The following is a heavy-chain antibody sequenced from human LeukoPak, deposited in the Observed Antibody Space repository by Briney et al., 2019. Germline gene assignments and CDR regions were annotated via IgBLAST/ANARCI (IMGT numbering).Heavy chain of an antibody. Sequence: SETLSLTCTVSGGSISSGGYYWSWIRQHTGKGLEWIGYIYYSGSTYYNPSLKSRVTISVDTSKNQFSLKLSSVTAADTAVYYCARGYWVRAVKEPLDYWGQGTLVTVSS. D-gene: IGHD3-10*01. CDR1: GGSISSGGYY. CDR3: ARGYWVRAVKEPLDY. J-gene: IGHJ4*02. V-gene: IGHV4-31*03. CDR2: IYYSGST.